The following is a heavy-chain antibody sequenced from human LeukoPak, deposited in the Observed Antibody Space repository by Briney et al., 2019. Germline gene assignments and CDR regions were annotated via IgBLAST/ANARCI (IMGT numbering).Heavy chain of an antibody. V-gene: IGHV4-59*12. J-gene: IGHJ4*02. CDR2: IYYSGST. D-gene: IGHD3-10*01. Sequence: SETLSLTCTVSGGSISSYYWSWIRQPPGKGLEWIGYIYYSGSTNYNPSLKSRVTISVDTSKNQFSLKLSSVTAADTAVYYCASRYYGSGSYYNALGYWGQGTLVTVSS. CDR1: GGSISSYY. CDR3: ASRYYGSGSYYNALGY.